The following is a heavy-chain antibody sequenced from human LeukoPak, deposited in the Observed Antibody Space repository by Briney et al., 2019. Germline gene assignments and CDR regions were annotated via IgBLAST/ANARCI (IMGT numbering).Heavy chain of an antibody. CDR1: GFTFDDYA. V-gene: IGHV3-9*01. CDR3: ARDRRIRFLEWLFTLDY. D-gene: IGHD3-3*01. CDR2: ISWNSGSI. J-gene: IGHJ4*02. Sequence: GRSLRLSCAASGFTFDDYAMHWVRQAPGKGLEWVSGISWNSGSIGYADSVKGRFTISRDNAKNSLYLQMNSLRAEDAAVYYCARDRRIRFLEWLFTLDYWGQGTLVTVSS.